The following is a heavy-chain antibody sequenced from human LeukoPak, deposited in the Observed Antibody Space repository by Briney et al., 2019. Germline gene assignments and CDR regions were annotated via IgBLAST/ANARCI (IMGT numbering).Heavy chain of an antibody. V-gene: IGHV4-59*01. CDR2: IYYSGST. Sequence: PSETLSLTRTVSGGSISSYYWSWIRQPPGKGLEWIGYIYYSGSTNYNPLKSRVTISVDTSKNQFSLKLSSVTAADTAVYYCARLRGQYFDYWGQGTLVTVSS. CDR1: GGSISSYY. CDR3: ARLRGQYFDY. D-gene: IGHD4-17*01. J-gene: IGHJ4*02.